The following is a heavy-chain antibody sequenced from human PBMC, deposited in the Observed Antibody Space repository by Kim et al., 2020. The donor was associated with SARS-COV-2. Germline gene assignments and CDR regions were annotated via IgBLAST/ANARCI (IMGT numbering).Heavy chain of an antibody. Sequence: GGSLRLSCAASGFTFSNYWMSWVRQAPGKGLEWVANINGGGNEKYYVDSVKGRFTISRDNAKNSLYLQMNSLRAEDTAGYYCARDYSSWGQGTLVTASS. J-gene: IGHJ5*02. V-gene: IGHV3-7*01. CDR2: INGGGNEK. CDR1: GFTFSNYW. CDR3: ARDYSS. D-gene: IGHD6-13*01.